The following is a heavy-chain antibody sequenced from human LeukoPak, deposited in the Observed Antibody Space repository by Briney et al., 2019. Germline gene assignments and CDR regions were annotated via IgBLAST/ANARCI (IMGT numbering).Heavy chain of an antibody. CDR3: ATGHYYGSGRLPQAMDV. V-gene: IGHV1-24*01. J-gene: IGHJ6*04. Sequence: ASVKVSCKVSGHTLSELSMHWVRQGPGKGLEWIGGFDPEDVETIYAQKFQGRVTMTEDTSIETTYMELTSLTSEDTAVYYCATGHYYGSGRLPQAMDVWGKGTTDTISS. D-gene: IGHD3-10*01. CDR2: FDPEDVET. CDR1: GHTLSELS.